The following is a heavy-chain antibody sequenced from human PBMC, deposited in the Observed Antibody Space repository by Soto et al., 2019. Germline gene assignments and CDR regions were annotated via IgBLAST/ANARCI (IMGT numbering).Heavy chain of an antibody. D-gene: IGHD3-16*01. V-gene: IGHV2-5*02. Sequence: QITLKESGPTLVKPTQTLTLTCTFSGFSLTTRGVGVGWIRQPPGKALECLALIYWDDDKRYSPSLQSRLSITKDSSKHQAVLTMTNVHPVDTATYYCAHIPNYYQYDWFDPWGQGTLVSVSS. CDR1: GFSLTTRGVG. CDR2: IYWDDDK. J-gene: IGHJ5*02. CDR3: AHIPNYYQYDWFDP.